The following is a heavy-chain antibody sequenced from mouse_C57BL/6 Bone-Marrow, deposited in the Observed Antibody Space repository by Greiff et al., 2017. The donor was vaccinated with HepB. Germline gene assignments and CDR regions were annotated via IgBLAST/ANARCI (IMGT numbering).Heavy chain of an antibody. J-gene: IGHJ2*01. CDR1: GYSFTGYY. Sequence: VHVKQSGPELVKPGASVKISCKASGYSFTGYYMNWVKQSPEKSLEWIGEINPSTGGTTYNQKFKAKATLTVDKSSSTAYMQLKSMTSEDSAVYYCARVGYWGQGTPLTVSS. CDR3: ARVGY. CDR2: INPSTGGT. V-gene: IGHV1-42*01.